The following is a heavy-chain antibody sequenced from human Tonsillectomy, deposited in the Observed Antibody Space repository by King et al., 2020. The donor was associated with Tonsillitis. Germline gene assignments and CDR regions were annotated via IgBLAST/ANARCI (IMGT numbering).Heavy chain of an antibody. Sequence: VQLVESGGGLVQPGGSLKLSCAASGFTFNDSAIHWVRRASGKGLEWVGRIRSKASNYATGYAASVKGRFTISRDDSKNTAYLQLSSLKTEDTAVYYCTLLGVAMPNDMVDYWGPGTQVTVSS. D-gene: IGHD2-8*01. CDR3: TLLGVAMPNDMVDY. CDR2: IRSKASNYAT. J-gene: IGHJ4*02. CDR1: GFTFNDSA. V-gene: IGHV3-73*01.